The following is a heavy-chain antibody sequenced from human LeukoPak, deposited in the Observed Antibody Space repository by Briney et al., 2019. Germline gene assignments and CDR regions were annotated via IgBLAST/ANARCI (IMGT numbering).Heavy chain of an antibody. CDR1: GGTFSSYA. D-gene: IGHD1-1*01. V-gene: IGHV1-69*01. Sequence: ASVKVSCKASGGTFSSYAISWVRQAPGQGLEWMGGIIPIFGTANYAQKFQGRVTITADESTSTAYMELSSLRSEDTAVYYCARGNWNEAYYFDYWGQGTLVTVSS. CDR3: ARGNWNEAYYFDY. CDR2: IIPIFGTA. J-gene: IGHJ4*02.